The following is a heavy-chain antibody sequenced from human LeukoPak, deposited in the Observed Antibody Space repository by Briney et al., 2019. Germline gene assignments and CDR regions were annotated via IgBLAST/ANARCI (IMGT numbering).Heavy chain of an antibody. Sequence: SETLSLTCAVYGGSFSGYYWSWIRQPPGKGLEWIGEINHSGSTNYNPSLKSRVTISVDTSKNQFSLKLSSVTAADTAVYYCARLWWLRSRLFDYWGQGTLVTVSS. CDR2: INHSGST. CDR1: GGSFSGYY. V-gene: IGHV4-34*01. D-gene: IGHD5-12*01. J-gene: IGHJ4*02. CDR3: ARLWWLRSRLFDY.